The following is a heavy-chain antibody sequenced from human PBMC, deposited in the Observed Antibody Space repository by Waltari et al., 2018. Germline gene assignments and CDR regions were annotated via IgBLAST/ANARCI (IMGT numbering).Heavy chain of an antibody. D-gene: IGHD5-18*01. CDR1: GFPFSKAW. V-gene: IGHV3-15*01. CDR3: LFVDTALIIPDVFDL. J-gene: IGHJ3*01. Sequence: EVQLVESGGGLVKPGGSLRLSCSASGFPFSKAWMNWMRQAPGKGLEWVGRIKSTVDGGTTDYAAPVQGRFTISRDDSKTTLYLQMSSLRTEDTAVYYCLFVDTALIIPDVFDLWGQGTLVTVSS. CDR2: IKSTVDGGTT.